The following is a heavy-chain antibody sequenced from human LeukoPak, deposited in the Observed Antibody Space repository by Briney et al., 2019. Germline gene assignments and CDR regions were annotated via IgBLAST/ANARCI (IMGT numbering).Heavy chain of an antibody. CDR3: ARILRWSGYYDYGMDV. V-gene: IGHV3-53*01. D-gene: IGHD3-3*01. CDR1: GFTASSNY. Sequence: GGSLRLSCAASGFTASSNYMSWVRQAPGKGLEWVSVIYSGGSTYYADSVKGRFTISRDNSKNTLYLQMNSLRAEDTAVYYCARILRWSGYYDYGMDVWGQGTTVTVSS. CDR2: IYSGGST. J-gene: IGHJ6*02.